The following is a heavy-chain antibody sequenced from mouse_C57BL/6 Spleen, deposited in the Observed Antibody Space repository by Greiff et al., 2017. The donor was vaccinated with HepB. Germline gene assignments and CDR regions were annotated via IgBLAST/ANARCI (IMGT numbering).Heavy chain of an antibody. J-gene: IGHJ3*01. CDR2: IRSKSSNYAT. CDR3: VRDEGGYYLSLFAY. Sequence: EVQVVESGGGLVQPKGSLKLSCAASGFTFNTYAMHWVRQAPGKGLEWVARIRSKSSNYATYYADSVKDRFTISRDDSQSMLYLQMNNLKTEDTAMYYCVRDEGGYYLSLFAYWGQGTLVTVSA. V-gene: IGHV10-3*01. D-gene: IGHD2-3*01. CDR1: GFTFNTYA.